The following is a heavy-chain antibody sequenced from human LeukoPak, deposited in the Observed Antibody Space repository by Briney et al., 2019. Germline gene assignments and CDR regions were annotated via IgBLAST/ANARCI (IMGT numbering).Heavy chain of an antibody. CDR2: ISGSGGST. J-gene: IGHJ1*01. D-gene: IGHD1-26*01. V-gene: IGHV3-23*01. CDR3: AKPLAGSGSYLEYFQH. CDR1: GFTFDSFG. Sequence: QSGGSLRLSCAASGFTFDSFGMHGVRQAPGEGLEWVSAISGSGGSTYYADSVKGRFTISRDNSKNTLYLQMNSLRAEDTAVYYCAKPLAGSGSYLEYFQHWGQGTLVTVSS.